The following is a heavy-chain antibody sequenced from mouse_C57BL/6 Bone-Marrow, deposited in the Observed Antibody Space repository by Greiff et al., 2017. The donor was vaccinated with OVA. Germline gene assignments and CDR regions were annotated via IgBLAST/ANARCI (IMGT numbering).Heavy chain of an antibody. CDR1: GYTFTSYW. J-gene: IGHJ2*01. D-gene: IGHD3-2*02. CDR2: IYPGNSAT. V-gene: IGHV1-5*01. Sequence: EVKLQESGTVLARPGASVKMSCKTSGYTFTSYWMHWVKQRPGQGLEWIGAIYPGNSATSYNQQFKGKAKLTAVTSASTAYMELSSLTNEDSAVYYCRGQLRLPYFDYWGQGTTLTVSS. CDR3: RGQLRLPYFDY.